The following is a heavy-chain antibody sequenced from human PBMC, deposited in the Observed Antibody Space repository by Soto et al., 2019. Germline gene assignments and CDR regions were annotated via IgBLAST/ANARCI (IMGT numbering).Heavy chain of an antibody. CDR1: GFTFEDQA. CDR3: VRDTYYDFWSGTGGPLDL. V-gene: IGHV3-9*01. CDR2: ISWKGDRV. Sequence: GGSLRLSCVASGFTFEDQAMHWVRQAPGKGLEWVSGISWKGDRVGYADSVKGRFTISRDNAKNSLVLQMNSLRAEDTAFYFCVRDTYYDFWSGTGGPLDLWGPGTMVTVSS. D-gene: IGHD3-3*01. J-gene: IGHJ3*01.